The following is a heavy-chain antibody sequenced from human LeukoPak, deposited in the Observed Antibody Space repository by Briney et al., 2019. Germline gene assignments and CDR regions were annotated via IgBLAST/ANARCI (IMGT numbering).Heavy chain of an antibody. D-gene: IGHD2-15*01. V-gene: IGHV4-34*01. Sequence: PSETLSLTCAVYGGSFSGYYWSWIRQPPGKGLEWIGEINHSGSTNYNPSLKSRVTISVDTSKNQFSLKLSSVTAADTAVYYCARLYCSGGSCYYYYGMDVWGQGTTVTVSS. CDR2: INHSGST. CDR3: ARLYCSGGSCYYYYGMDV. J-gene: IGHJ6*02. CDR1: GGSFSGYY.